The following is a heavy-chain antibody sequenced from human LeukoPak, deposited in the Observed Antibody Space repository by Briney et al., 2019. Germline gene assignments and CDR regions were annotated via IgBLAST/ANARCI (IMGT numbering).Heavy chain of an antibody. Sequence: GGSLRLSCAASGFTLSTYWMSWVRQAPGKGLEWVANIKEDGSEKYYVDSVKGRFTISRDSAKNSLYLQMNSPRVEDTAVYYCARATNWGKLDYWGQGTLVTVSS. J-gene: IGHJ4*02. V-gene: IGHV3-7*01. CDR1: GFTLSTYW. CDR3: ARATNWGKLDY. CDR2: IKEDGSEK. D-gene: IGHD7-27*01.